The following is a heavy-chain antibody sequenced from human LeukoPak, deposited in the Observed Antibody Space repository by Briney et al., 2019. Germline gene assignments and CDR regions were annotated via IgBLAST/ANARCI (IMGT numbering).Heavy chain of an antibody. CDR2: TSRNGDTT. CDR1: GFTFNNYV. J-gene: IGHJ5*01. V-gene: IGHV3-64D*09. D-gene: IGHD2-21*02. Sequence: GGSLRLSCSASGFTFNNYVMHWVRQAPGKGLEYVSATSRNGDTTYYTDSVKGRFTISRDNSKNTLSLQMSSLRAEDTAVYYCVKDCSRDWNGHWFDSWGQGTLVTVSS. CDR3: VKDCSRDWNGHWFDS.